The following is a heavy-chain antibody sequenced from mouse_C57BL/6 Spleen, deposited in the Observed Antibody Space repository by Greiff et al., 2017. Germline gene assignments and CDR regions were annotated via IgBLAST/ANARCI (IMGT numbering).Heavy chain of an antibody. Sequence: VQLQQPGAELVKPGASVKMSCKASGYTFTSYWITWVKQRPGQGLEWIGDIYPGSGSTNYNEKFKSKATLTVDTTSSTAYMRLSSLTSEDSAVXDCARRLPVFDYWGQGTTLTVSS. J-gene: IGHJ2*01. CDR1: GYTFTSYW. D-gene: IGHD3-2*02. CDR2: IYPGSGST. CDR3: ARRLPVFDY. V-gene: IGHV1-55*01.